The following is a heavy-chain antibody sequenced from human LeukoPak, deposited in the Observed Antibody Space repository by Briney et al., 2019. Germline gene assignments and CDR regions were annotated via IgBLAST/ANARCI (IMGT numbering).Heavy chain of an antibody. CDR2: LQYSGTT. CDR1: GGFISSGRYY. J-gene: IGHJ5*02. D-gene: IGHD4-23*01. Sequence: TSETLSLTCTVSGGFISSGRYYWGWIRQPPGEGLEWIVSLQYSGTTYYNPSLKSRVTISVHTASNKFSLRLTSVTAADTAVYYCARPGGGNYPWGQGTLVTVSS. V-gene: IGHV4-39*01. CDR3: ARPGGGNYP.